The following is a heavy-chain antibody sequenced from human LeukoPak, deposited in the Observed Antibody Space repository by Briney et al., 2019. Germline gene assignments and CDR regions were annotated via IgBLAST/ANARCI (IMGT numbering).Heavy chain of an antibody. J-gene: IGHJ4*02. D-gene: IGHD2-21*01. CDR3: ARNIVVVSTRPEDYFDY. Sequence: PSETLSLTCSVSGSSISSGYYWAWIRQPPGKGLEWIGSLHHSGNTYYKASLKSRVTISVDTSKNQFFLRLSSVTAADTAVYYCARNIVVVSTRPEDYFDYWGQGTLVTVSS. V-gene: IGHV4-38-2*02. CDR1: GSSISSGYY. CDR2: LHHSGNT.